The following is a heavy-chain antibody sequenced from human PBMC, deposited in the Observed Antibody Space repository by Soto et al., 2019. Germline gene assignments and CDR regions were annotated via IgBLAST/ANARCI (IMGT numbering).Heavy chain of an antibody. CDR3: AKVSRKGSAVDFDY. CDR2: VNPNNGAT. V-gene: IGHV1-8*01. D-gene: IGHD2-15*01. J-gene: IGHJ4*02. Sequence: QVQLVQSGAELKKPGASVKVSCKASGYTFSNYDMNWVRQATGQGPEWIGWVNPNNGATGYAQKFQGRVTLTTDISPAPAYMELTSLRSEGTALYYCAKVSRKGSAVDFDYWGQGTLITVSS. CDR1: GYTFSNYD.